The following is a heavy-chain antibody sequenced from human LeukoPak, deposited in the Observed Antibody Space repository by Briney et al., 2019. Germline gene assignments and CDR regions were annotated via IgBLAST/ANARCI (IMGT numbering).Heavy chain of an antibody. CDR3: ARDQTYGDYWYFDL. CDR2: IKKDGSEQ. CDR1: GFTFSSYV. J-gene: IGHJ2*01. V-gene: IGHV3-7*01. D-gene: IGHD4-17*01. Sequence: GGSLRLSCAASGFTFSSYVMSWVRQAPGKGLEWVATIKKDGSEQYYVDSMKGRFTISRDNAKNSVYLQINSLRAEDTAVYYCARDQTYGDYWYFDLWGRGTLVTVSS.